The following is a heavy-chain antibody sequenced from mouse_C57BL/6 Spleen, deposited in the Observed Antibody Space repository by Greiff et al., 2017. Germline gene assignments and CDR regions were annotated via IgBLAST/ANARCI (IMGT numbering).Heavy chain of an antibody. J-gene: IGHJ3*01. CDR2: ISYDGSN. CDR1: GYSITSGYY. D-gene: IGHD2-1*01. Sequence: ESGPGLVKPSQSLSLTCSVTGYSITSGYYWNWIRQFPGNKLEWMGYISYDGSNNYNPSLKNRISITRDTSKNQFFLKLNSVTTEDTATYYCARGLIYYGNYGFAYWGQGTLVTVSA. V-gene: IGHV3-6*01. CDR3: ARGLIYYGNYGFAY.